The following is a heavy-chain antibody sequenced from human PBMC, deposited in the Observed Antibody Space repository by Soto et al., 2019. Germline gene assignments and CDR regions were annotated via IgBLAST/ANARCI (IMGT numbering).Heavy chain of an antibody. CDR1: GYTFTSYA. V-gene: IGHV1-3*01. CDR2: INAGNGNT. Sequence: QVQLVQSGAEVKKPGASVKVSCKASGYTFTSYALHWVRQAPGQRLEWMGWINAGNGNTKYSQKFQGRVTITRDTSASTAYMELSSLRSEDTAVYYCASGRIVVVPAAISDLEFWGRGPLVTVAS. J-gene: IGHJ2*01. D-gene: IGHD2-2*02. CDR3: ASGRIVVVPAAISDLEF.